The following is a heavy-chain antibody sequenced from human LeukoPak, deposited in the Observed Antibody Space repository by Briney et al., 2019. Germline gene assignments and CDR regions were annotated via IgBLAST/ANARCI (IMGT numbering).Heavy chain of an antibody. J-gene: IGHJ3*02. CDR3: ARELNSGSYPDAFDI. D-gene: IGHD1-26*01. CDR2: IYSSGGT. V-gene: IGHV4-4*07. Sequence: SETLSLTCTVSGGSISSYYWSWIRQPAGKGLEWIGRIYSSGGTDYNPSLKSRVTMSVDTSKNQFSLKLTSVTAADTAVYYCARELNSGSYPDAFDIWGQGTMVTVSS. CDR1: GGSISSYY.